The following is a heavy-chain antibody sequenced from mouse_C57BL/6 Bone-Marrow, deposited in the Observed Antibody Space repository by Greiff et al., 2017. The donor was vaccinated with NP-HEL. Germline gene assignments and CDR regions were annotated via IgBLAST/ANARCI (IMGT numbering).Heavy chain of an antibody. CDR2: INYDGSST. J-gene: IGHJ2*01. V-gene: IGHV5-16*01. D-gene: IGHD1-1*01. Sequence: EVKLVESEGGLVQPGSSMKLSCTASGFTFSDYYMAWVRQVPEKGLEWVANINYDGSSTYYLDSLKSRFIISRDNAKNILYLQMSSLKSEDTATYYCARGVTTPYYFDYWGQGTTLTVSS. CDR1: GFTFSDYY. CDR3: ARGVTTPYYFDY.